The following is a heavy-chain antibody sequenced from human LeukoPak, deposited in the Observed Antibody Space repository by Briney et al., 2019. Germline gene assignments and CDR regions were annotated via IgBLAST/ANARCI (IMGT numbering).Heavy chain of an antibody. CDR2: ISSSSSTI. Sequence: GGSLRLSCAASGFTFSTYSMNWVRQAPGKGLEWVSYISSSSSTIYYADSVKGRFTTSRDNSKNTLYLQMNSLRAEDTAVYYCAKDFPSSVVVAATQGGYMDVWGKGTTVTISS. CDR1: GFTFSTYS. V-gene: IGHV3-48*01. J-gene: IGHJ6*03. CDR3: AKDFPSSVVVAATQGGYMDV. D-gene: IGHD2-15*01.